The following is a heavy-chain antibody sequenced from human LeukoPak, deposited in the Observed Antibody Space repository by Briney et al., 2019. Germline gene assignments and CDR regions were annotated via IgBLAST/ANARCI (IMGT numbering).Heavy chain of an antibody. J-gene: IGHJ4*02. Sequence: SETLSLTCNVSGASINDNYWSWIRQPAGKGLEWIGRINTSGNTNYNRSLKSRVTMSVDTPRNQFSLRLSSVTAADTAVYYCARQNWNYFQHPEEFDYWGQGTLVTVSS. V-gene: IGHV4-4*07. CDR2: INTSGNT. D-gene: IGHD3-10*01. CDR3: ARQNWNYFQHPEEFDY. CDR1: GASINDNY.